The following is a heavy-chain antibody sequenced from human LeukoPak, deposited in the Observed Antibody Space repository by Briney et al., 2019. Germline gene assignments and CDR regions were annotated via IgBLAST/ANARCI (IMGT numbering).Heavy chain of an antibody. V-gene: IGHV3-33*06. CDR3: AKDTGITILGSVAFDI. CDR2: IWYDGSNK. J-gene: IGHJ3*02. D-gene: IGHD3-3*01. Sequence: GGSLRLSCAASGFTFSSYGMHWVRQAPGKGLEWVAVIWYDGSNKYYADSVKGRFTISRDNSMNTLYLQMNSLRAEDTAIYYCAKDTGITILGSVAFDIWGQGTMVTVSS. CDR1: GFTFSSYG.